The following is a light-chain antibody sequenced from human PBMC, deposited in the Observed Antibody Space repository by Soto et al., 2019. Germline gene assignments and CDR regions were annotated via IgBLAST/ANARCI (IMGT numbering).Light chain of an antibody. CDR2: AAS. Sequence: EIVLTQSPGTLSLSPGERATLSCRASQSVSNNYLAWYQQKPGQAPRLLIYAASSRATGIPDRFSGSGSGTDFTLTISRLEPEDFAVYYCQQYGNSPQTFGQGTKVDIK. CDR3: QQYGNSPQT. CDR1: QSVSNNY. V-gene: IGKV3-20*01. J-gene: IGKJ1*01.